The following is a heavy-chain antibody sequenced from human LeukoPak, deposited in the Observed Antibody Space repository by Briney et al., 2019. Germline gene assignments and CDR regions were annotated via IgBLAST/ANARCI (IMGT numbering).Heavy chain of an antibody. CDR2: IIPIFGTA. D-gene: IGHD6-19*01. J-gene: IGHJ6*04. CDR1: GGTFSSYA. Sequence: ASVKVSCKASGGTFSSYAISWVRQAPGQGLEWMGGIIPIFGTANYAQKFQGRVTVTADKSTSTAYMELSSLRSEDTAVYYCARGLSGPADGMDVWGKGTTVTVSS. CDR3: ARGLSGPADGMDV. V-gene: IGHV1-69*06.